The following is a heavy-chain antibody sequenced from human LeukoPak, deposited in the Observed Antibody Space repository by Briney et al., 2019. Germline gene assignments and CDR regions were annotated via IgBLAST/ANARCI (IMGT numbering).Heavy chain of an antibody. CDR2: ITHSGGST. CDR3: ARRSYDLAIDY. J-gene: IGHJ4*02. V-gene: IGHV3-23*01. CDR1: GFTFNSYA. D-gene: IGHD5-12*01. Sequence: GGSLRLSCAASGFTFNSYAMSWVRQAPGKGLEWVSLITHSGGSTEFVDSVKGRFTISRDNSKNTLYLQMNSLRAEDTAVYYCARRSYDLAIDYWGQGTLVTVSS.